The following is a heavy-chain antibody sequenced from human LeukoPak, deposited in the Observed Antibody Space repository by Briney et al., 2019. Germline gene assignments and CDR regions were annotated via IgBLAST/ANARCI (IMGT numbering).Heavy chain of an antibody. CDR2: INHSGST. CDR3: ARAGYCSSTSCYSGRIDY. D-gene: IGHD2-2*01. Sequence: PSETLSLTCAVYGGSFSGYYWSWIRQPPGKGVEWIGEINHSGSTNYNPSLKSRVTISVDTSKNQFSLKLSSVTAADTAVYYCARAGYCSSTSCYSGRIDYWGQGTLVTVSS. J-gene: IGHJ4*02. V-gene: IGHV4-34*01. CDR1: GGSFSGYY.